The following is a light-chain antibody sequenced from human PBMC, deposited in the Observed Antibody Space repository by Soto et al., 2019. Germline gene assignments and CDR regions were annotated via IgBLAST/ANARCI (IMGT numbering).Light chain of an antibody. Sequence: HMTQSPXXLXXAXXDIXTGTLXASQTIRSLLAWYQQKPGKAPKLLIYAASSLQSGVPSRFSGSGSGTDFTLTISSLQPEDFATYYCQQSYSTLWTFGQGTKVDIK. CDR1: QTIRSL. CDR2: AAS. V-gene: IGKV1-39*01. J-gene: IGKJ1*01. CDR3: QQSYSTLWT.